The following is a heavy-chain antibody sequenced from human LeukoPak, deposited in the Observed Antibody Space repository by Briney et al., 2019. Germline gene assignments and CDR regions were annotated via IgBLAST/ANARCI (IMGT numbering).Heavy chain of an antibody. V-gene: IGHV3-23*01. CDR2: ISGSGGST. Sequence: PSETLSLTCAVSGGSISSSNWWSWVRQPPGKGLEWVSAISGSGGSTYYADSVKGRFTISRDNSKNTLYLQMNSLRAEDTAVYYCAKGHSSSPFDYWGQGTLVTVSS. CDR1: GGSISSSN. CDR3: AKGHSSSPFDY. D-gene: IGHD6-13*01. J-gene: IGHJ4*02.